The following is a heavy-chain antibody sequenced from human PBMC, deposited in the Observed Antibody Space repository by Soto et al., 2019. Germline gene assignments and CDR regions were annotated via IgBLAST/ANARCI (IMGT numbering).Heavy chain of an antibody. CDR1: GGSISSYY. Sequence: SETLSLTCTVSGGSISSYYWSWIRQPPGKGLEWIGYIYYSGSTNYNPSLKSRVTISVDTSKNQFSLKLSSVTAADTAVYYCARDQFAWGSQYFDLWGRGTLVTVSS. J-gene: IGHJ2*01. D-gene: IGHD7-27*01. CDR2: IYYSGST. CDR3: ARDQFAWGSQYFDL. V-gene: IGHV4-59*01.